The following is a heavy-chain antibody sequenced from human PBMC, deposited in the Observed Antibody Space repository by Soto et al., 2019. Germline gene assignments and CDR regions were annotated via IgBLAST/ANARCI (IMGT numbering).Heavy chain of an antibody. V-gene: IGHV3-23*01. CDR1: GFTFSNYA. Sequence: EVQLLESGGGLIQPGGSLRLSCAVSGFTFSNYAMAWVRQAPGKGRKWVSSIDGDGGRISYTDSVKGRFTISRDNSKNTLYLQMNSLRAEDTAVYYCAKKKTGSYPFDSWGQGTLVTVSS. J-gene: IGHJ4*02. CDR2: IDGDGGRI. CDR3: AKKKTGSYPFDS. D-gene: IGHD1-26*01.